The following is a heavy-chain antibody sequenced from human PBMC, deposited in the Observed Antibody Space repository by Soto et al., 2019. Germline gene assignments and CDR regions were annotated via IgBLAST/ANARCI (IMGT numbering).Heavy chain of an antibody. Sequence: SETLSLTCTVSGASVGSRDHYWGWIRQPPGRGLEWIAHFYSGGKTYYNPSLQSRVTISEGSSRNHFSLKLTSVTAAVTAVYYCARTYYDIWGTFDLWGQGTLVTVSS. CDR3: ARTYYDIWGTFDL. CDR1: GASVGSRDHY. V-gene: IGHV4-39*02. D-gene: IGHD3-9*01. J-gene: IGHJ4*02. CDR2: FYSGGKT.